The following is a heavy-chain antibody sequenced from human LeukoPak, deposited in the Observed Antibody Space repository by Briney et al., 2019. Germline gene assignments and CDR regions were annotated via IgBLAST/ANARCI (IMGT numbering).Heavy chain of an antibody. CDR3: AKDGRTWYYYGSGSYYPDY. D-gene: IGHD3-10*01. V-gene: IGHV3-30*02. Sequence: KAGGSLRLSCAASGFTFSSYGMHWVRQAPGKGLEWVAFIRFDGSNKYYADSVKGRFTISRDNSKNTLYLQMNSLRAEDTAVYYCAKDGRTWYYYGSGSYYPDYWGQGALVTVCS. J-gene: IGHJ4*02. CDR2: IRFDGSNK. CDR1: GFTFSSYG.